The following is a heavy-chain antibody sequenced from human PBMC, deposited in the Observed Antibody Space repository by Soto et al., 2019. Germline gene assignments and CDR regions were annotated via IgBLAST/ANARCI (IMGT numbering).Heavy chain of an antibody. Sequence: XVKVSFKASGYTVTSYGISFVRQAPGQGLEWMGWIRAYNGNTNYAQKLQGRVTMTTDTSTSTAYMELRSLRSDDTAVYYCARDTQQQLVGPDWFDPWGQGTLVTVSS. CDR1: GYTVTSYG. CDR3: ARDTQQQLVGPDWFDP. V-gene: IGHV1-18*01. J-gene: IGHJ5*02. CDR2: IRAYNGNT. D-gene: IGHD6-13*01.